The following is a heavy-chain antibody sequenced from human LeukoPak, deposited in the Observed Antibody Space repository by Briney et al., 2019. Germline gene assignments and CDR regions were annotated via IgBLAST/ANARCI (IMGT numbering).Heavy chain of an antibody. CDR1: GGTFSSYA. CDR2: IIPIFGTA. D-gene: IGHD1-26*01. Sequence: RASVKVSCKASGGTFSSYAITWVRQAPGQGLEWMGGIIPIFGTANYAQKFQGRVTITTDESTSTAYMELSSLRSEDTAVYYCARGAGATDLDYWGQGTLVTVSA. CDR3: ARGAGATDLDY. J-gene: IGHJ4*02. V-gene: IGHV1-69*05.